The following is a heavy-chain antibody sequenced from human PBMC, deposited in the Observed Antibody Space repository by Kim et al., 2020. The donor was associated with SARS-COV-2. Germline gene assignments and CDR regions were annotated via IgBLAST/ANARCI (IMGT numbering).Heavy chain of an antibody. J-gene: IGHJ4*02. D-gene: IGHD3-16*01. V-gene: IGHV4-30-2*04. Sequence: YYSQSLKIRVTISVDPSKNQFSRTLSSVTAADTAVYYCARGLGNTYVDYWGQGTLVTVSS. CDR3: ARGLGNTYVDY.